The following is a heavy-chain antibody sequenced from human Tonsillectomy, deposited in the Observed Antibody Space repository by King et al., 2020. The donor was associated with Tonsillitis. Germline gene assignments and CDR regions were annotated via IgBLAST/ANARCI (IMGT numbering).Heavy chain of an antibody. CDR3: SSTYGSTWARKLDF. D-gene: IGHD3-22*01. CDR2: IYYSGST. V-gene: IGHV4-39*01. CDR1: GGSTSSSRYY. Sequence: LQLQESGPGLVNASETLSLTCTVSGGSTSSSRYYWGWIRQPPGKGLEWIGSIYYSGSTYYNPSLKSRVTISVDTSKNQFSLKLSSVTAADTAVYYCSSTYGSTWARKLDFWGQGTLVTVSS. J-gene: IGHJ4*02.